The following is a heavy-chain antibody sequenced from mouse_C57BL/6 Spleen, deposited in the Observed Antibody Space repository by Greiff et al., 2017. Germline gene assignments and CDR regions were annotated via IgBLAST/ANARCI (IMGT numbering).Heavy chain of an antibody. D-gene: IGHD4-1*01. CDR2: INPGSGGT. Sequence: QVHVKQSGAELVRPGTSVKVSCKASGYAFTNYLIEWVKQRPGQGLEWIGVINPGSGGTNYNEKFKGKATLTADKSSSPAYMQLSSLTSEDSAVYFCARDVTGKDYAMDYWGQGTSVTVSS. V-gene: IGHV1-54*01. J-gene: IGHJ4*01. CDR1: GYAFTNYL. CDR3: ARDVTGKDYAMDY.